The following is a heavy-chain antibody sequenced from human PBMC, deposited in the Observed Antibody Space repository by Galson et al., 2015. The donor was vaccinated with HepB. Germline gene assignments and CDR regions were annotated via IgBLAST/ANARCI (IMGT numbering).Heavy chain of an antibody. D-gene: IGHD3-10*01. CDR2: INQDGSWK. CDR1: GFTFSSYW. V-gene: IGHV3-7*03. Sequence: SLRLSCAASGFTFSSYWMNWVRQAPGKGLEWVAHINQDGSWKYYVDSVKGRFTISRDNAKDSVYLQLDSLRAEDTAVYYCARRISLVRGIITKPDYYYGMDVWGQGTTVTVAS. J-gene: IGHJ6*02. CDR3: ARRISLVRGIITKPDYYYGMDV.